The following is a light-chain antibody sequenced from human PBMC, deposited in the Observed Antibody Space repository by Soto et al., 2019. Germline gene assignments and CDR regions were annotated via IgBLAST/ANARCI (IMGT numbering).Light chain of an antibody. J-gene: IGKJ3*01. V-gene: IGKV1-27*01. Sequence: DIQMTQSPSSLSASVGDRVTITCRSSQGISNYLAWYQQKPGKVPKLLIYPASTLQSGVPSRFSGSGSGTDFTLTISSLQPEDVATYYCQKYNSAPPITFGPGTKVDIK. CDR2: PAS. CDR3: QKYNSAPPIT. CDR1: QGISNY.